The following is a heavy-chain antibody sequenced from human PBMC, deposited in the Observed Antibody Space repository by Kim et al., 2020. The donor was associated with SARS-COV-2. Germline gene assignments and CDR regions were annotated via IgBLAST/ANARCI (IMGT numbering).Heavy chain of an antibody. Sequence: ASVKVSCKASGYTFTSYYMHWVRQAPGQGLEWMGIINPSGGSTSYAQKFQGRVTMTRDTSTSTVYMELSSLRSEDTAVYYCARDPPHYDFVVVTIFDYWGQGTLVTVSS. CDR3: ARDPPHYDFVVVTIFDY. D-gene: IGHD3-3*01. CDR2: INPSGGST. J-gene: IGHJ4*02. CDR1: GYTFTSYY. V-gene: IGHV1-46*01.